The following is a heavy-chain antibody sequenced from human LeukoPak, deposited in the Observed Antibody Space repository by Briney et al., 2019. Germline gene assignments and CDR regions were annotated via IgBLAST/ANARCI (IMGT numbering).Heavy chain of an antibody. CDR2: IYYSGST. V-gene: IGHV4-39*01. CDR1: GGSISSSSYY. D-gene: IGHD4-11*01. CDR3: TGTVTAIVYYYYYMDV. Sequence: PSETLSLTCTVSGGSISSSSYYWGWIRQPPGKGLEWIGSIYYSGSTYYNPSLKSRVTISVDTSKNQFSLKLSSVTAADTAVYYCTGTVTAIVYYYYYMDVWGKGTTVTVSS. J-gene: IGHJ6*03.